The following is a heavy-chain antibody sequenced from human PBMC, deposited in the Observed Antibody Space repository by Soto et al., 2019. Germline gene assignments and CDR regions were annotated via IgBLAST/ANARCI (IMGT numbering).Heavy chain of an antibody. CDR1: GFMFRNSS. V-gene: IGHV3-48*02. Sequence: PGGSLRLSCVASGFMFRNSSMNWVRQAPGKGLEWIAYISSRSSTIYYEDSVKGRFTISRDNAKNSLYLQTNSLGDEDTAVYYCARGHALHNWFDPWGLGTLVTVSS. CDR3: ARGHALHNWFDP. CDR2: ISSRSSTI. J-gene: IGHJ5*02.